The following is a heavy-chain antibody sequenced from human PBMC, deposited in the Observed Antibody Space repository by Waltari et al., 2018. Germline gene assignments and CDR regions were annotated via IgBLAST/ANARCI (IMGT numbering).Heavy chain of an antibody. Sequence: EVQLVESGGGLVQPGGSLKLSCEASGFIFSDSAIHGVRQASGKGLEWVGRIRTNANNYATSYGASVKGRFTISRDDSRNTAYLQMNSLKIDDTAVYFCSRHDPLDFWGQGTLVTVSS. CDR1: GFIFSDSA. V-gene: IGHV3-73*01. J-gene: IGHJ4*02. CDR3: SRHDPLDF. CDR2: IRTNANNYAT.